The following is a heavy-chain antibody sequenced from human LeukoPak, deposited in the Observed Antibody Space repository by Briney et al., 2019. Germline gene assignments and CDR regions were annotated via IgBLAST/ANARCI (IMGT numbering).Heavy chain of an antibody. Sequence: PGGSLRLSCAASGFTFSSYAMSWVRQAPGKGLEWLSTIIISGGSTYYADSVKGRFTISRDNSKNTLYLQMNSLRAEDTAVYYCARGNSAWYYFDFWGQGTLVTVSS. CDR3: ARGNSAWYYFDF. D-gene: IGHD6-19*01. CDR2: IIISGGST. V-gene: IGHV3-23*01. CDR1: GFTFSSYA. J-gene: IGHJ4*02.